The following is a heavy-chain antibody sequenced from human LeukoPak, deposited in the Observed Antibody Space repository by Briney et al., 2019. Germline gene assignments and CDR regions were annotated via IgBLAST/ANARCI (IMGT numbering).Heavy chain of an antibody. CDR1: GGSISSYY. V-gene: IGHV4-4*07. D-gene: IGHD3-16*02. J-gene: IGHJ5*02. CDR2: IYTSGST. CDR3: AREYYDYVWGSYRPFDP. Sequence: SETLSLTCTVSGGSISSYYWSWIRQPAGKGLEWIGRIYTSGSTNYNPSLKSRVTISVDTSKNQFSLKLSSVTAADTAVYYCAREYYDYVWGSYRPFDPWGQGTLVTVSS.